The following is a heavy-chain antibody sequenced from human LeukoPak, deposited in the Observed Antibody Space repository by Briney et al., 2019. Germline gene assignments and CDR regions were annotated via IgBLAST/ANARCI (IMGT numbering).Heavy chain of an antibody. CDR3: ARPIIAARPDYYYGMDV. Sequence: ASVKVSCKASGGTFSSYAISWVRQAPGPGLEWMGRIIPILGIANYAQKFQGRVTITADKSTSTAYMELSSLRSEDTAVYYCARPIIAARPDYYYGMDVWGQGTTVTVSS. CDR2: IIPILGIA. J-gene: IGHJ6*02. CDR1: GGTFSSYA. D-gene: IGHD6-6*01. V-gene: IGHV1-69*04.